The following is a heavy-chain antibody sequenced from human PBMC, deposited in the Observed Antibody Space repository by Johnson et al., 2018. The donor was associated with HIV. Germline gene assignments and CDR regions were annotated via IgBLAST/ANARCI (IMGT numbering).Heavy chain of an antibody. CDR1: EFTFSRFA. CDR2: ISYDGNNQ. Sequence: QVYLVESGGGVVRPGRSLRLSCAACEFTFSRFAMHWVRQAPGKGLEWVAVISYDGNNQYYADSVKGRFTISRDNSKNTLYLQMSSLRAEDTAVYYCARPLQFLEWSDAFDMWGQGTMVTVSS. V-gene: IGHV3-30-3*01. D-gene: IGHD3-3*01. J-gene: IGHJ3*02. CDR3: ARPLQFLEWSDAFDM.